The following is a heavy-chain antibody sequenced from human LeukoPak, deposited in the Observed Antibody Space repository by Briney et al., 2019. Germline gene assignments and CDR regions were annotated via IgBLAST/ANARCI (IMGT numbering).Heavy chain of an antibody. D-gene: IGHD6-19*01. CDR3: AKFSTAGIAVAGPFDY. J-gene: IGHJ4*02. CDR2: ISSSSSYI. CDR1: GFTFSSYS. Sequence: GGSLRLSCAASGFTFSSYSMNWVRQAPGKGLEWVSSISSSSSYIYYADSVKGRFTISRDNAKNTLYLQMNSLRAEDTAVYYCAKFSTAGIAVAGPFDYWGQGTLVTVSS. V-gene: IGHV3-21*01.